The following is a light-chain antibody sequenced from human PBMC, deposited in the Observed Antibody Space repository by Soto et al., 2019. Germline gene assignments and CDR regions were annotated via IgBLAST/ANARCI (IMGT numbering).Light chain of an antibody. Sequence: IVLRKSPGSLSLSPGERVTLSCRASQSVSSSYLAWYQKKPGQAPRLLIYGASSRATGIPGRCSGSGSGTDFALTISRLESEDFAVYYCQQYGSSPPITFGQGTRLEIK. V-gene: IGKV3-20*01. CDR1: QSVSSSY. CDR2: GAS. CDR3: QQYGSSPPIT. J-gene: IGKJ5*01.